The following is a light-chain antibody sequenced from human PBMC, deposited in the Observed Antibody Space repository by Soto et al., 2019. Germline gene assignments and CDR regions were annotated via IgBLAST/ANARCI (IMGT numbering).Light chain of an antibody. V-gene: IGKV3-20*01. J-gene: IGKJ4*01. CDR2: DAS. Sequence: VLTQSPGTLSLSPGEGATLSCRASQRVASDLAWYLQKPGQPPRLLIYDASIRATGIPDRISGSGSERDFTLTISRLEPEDAAVYYCQQYRSPPPTFGGGTKVEI. CDR1: QRVASD. CDR3: QQYRSPPPT.